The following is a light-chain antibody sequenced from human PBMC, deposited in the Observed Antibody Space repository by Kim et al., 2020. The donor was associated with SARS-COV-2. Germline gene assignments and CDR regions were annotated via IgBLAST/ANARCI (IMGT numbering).Light chain of an antibody. J-gene: IGKJ4*01. CDR1: QSVSSY. V-gene: IGKV3-11*01. Sequence: LSPGETATLSCRASQSVSSYLAWYQQKPGQAPRLLIFDASNRATGIPARFSGSGSETDFTLTISSLEPEGFAVYYCQQRRSWPLTFGGGTKVDIK. CDR3: QQRRSWPLT. CDR2: DAS.